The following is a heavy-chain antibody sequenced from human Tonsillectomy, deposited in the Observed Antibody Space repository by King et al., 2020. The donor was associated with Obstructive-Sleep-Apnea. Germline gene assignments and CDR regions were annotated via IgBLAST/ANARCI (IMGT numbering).Heavy chain of an antibody. CDR2: IWYDGSNK. V-gene: IGHV3-33*01. CDR3: ARAGNYFGSGSYYRDYYYYGMDV. CDR1: GFTFTNYG. J-gene: IGHJ6*02. D-gene: IGHD3-10*01. Sequence: LVQSGGGVVQPGRSLRLSCAASGFTFTNYGMHWVRQAPGKGLEWVAVIWYDGSNKYYADSVKGRFTISRDNSQNTLYLQMNSLRAEDTAVYYCARAGNYFGSGSYYRDYYYYGMDVWGQGTTVTVSS.